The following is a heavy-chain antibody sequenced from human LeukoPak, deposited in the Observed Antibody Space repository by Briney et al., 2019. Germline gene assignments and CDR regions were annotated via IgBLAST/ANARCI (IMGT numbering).Heavy chain of an antibody. D-gene: IGHD3-22*01. CDR2: ISGSGGST. J-gene: IGHJ4*02. V-gene: IGHV3-23*01. Sequence: GGSLRLSCAASGFTFSSYGMSWVRQAPGKGLEWVSAISGSGGSTYYADSVKGRFTISRGNSKNTLYLQMNSLRAEDTAVYYCAKKGEYYDSSGTFDYWGQGTLVTVSS. CDR3: AKKGEYYDSSGTFDY. CDR1: GFTFSSYG.